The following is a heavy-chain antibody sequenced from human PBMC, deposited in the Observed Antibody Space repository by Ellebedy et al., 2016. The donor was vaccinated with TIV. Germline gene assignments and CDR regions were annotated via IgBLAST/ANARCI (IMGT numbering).Heavy chain of an antibody. CDR3: ARISSGWGFDY. J-gene: IGHJ4*02. CDR2: IDWDDDK. V-gene: IGHV2-70*17. D-gene: IGHD6-19*01. CDR1: GFSLSTSRLS. Sequence: SGPTLVKPTQTLTLTCTFSGFSLSTSRLSVSWIRQPPGKVLEWLARIDWDDDKFYSTSLRTRLTISKDRSENQVVLTMTNMDPEDTATYYCARISSGWGFDYWGQGALVTVSS.